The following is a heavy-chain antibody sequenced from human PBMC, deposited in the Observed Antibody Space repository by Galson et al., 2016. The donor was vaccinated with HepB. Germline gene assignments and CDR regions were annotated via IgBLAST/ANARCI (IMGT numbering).Heavy chain of an antibody. V-gene: IGHV4-39*07. Sequence: LRLSCAASGFTFSSYSMNWVRQAPGKGLEWIGSIYYSGSTYYNPSLKSRVTISVDTSKNQFSLKLSSVTAVDTAVYYCARIRDGYEPYDGFDIWGQGTKVTVSS. CDR2: IYYSGST. CDR3: ARIRDGYEPYDGFDI. J-gene: IGHJ3*02. CDR1: GFTFSSYS. D-gene: IGHD5-24*01.